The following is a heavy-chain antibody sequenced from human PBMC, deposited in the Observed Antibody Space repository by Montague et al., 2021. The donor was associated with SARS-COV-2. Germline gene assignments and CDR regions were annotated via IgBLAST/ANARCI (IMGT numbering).Heavy chain of an antibody. J-gene: IGHJ4*02. Sequence: PELVKPTQTLTLTCTFSGFSLSTSGPCVSWIRQPPGKALEWLALIDWDDDKYYSTSLKTRLTISKDTSKNQVVLTMTNMDPVDTATYYCARIRDYDILTGSYSGFDYWGQGTLVTVSS. V-gene: IGHV2-70*01. CDR2: IDWDDDK. D-gene: IGHD3-9*01. CDR3: ARIRDYDILTGSYSGFDY. CDR1: GFSLSTSGPC.